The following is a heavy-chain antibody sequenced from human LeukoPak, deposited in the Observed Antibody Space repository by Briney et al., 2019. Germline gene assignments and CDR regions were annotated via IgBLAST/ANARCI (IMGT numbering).Heavy chain of an antibody. Sequence: GGSLRLSCAASGFPFSNYWMSWVRQAPGKGLEWVANMKEDGGEINYVDSVKGRFTISRDDAKNSLYLHMNSLRVDDTAVYYCARDRGYSTFDNWGQGTLVTVSS. V-gene: IGHV3-7*01. J-gene: IGHJ5*02. CDR3: ARDRGYSTFDN. D-gene: IGHD4-23*01. CDR2: MKEDGGEI. CDR1: GFPFSNYW.